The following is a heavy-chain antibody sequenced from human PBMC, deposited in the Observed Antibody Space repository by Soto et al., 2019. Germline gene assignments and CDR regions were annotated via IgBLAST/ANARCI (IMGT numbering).Heavy chain of an antibody. D-gene: IGHD3-22*01. V-gene: IGHV5-51*01. CDR2: IYPGDSDT. CDR3: ARSRFPYDSSGYYLGLFAFDI. CDR1: GYSFTSYW. Sequence: GASLKISCKGSGYSFTSYWIGWVRQMPGKGLEWMGIIYPGDSDTRYSPSFQGQVTISADKSISTAYLQWSSLKASDTAMYYCARSRFPYDSSGYYLGLFAFDIWGQGTMVTVSS. J-gene: IGHJ3*02.